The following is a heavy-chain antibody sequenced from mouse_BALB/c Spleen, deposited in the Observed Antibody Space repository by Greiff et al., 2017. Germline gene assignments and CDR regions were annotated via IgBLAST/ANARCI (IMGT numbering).Heavy chain of an antibody. V-gene: IGHV5-6-5*01. J-gene: IGHJ2*01. D-gene: IGHD2-1*01. CDR1: GFTFSSYA. CDR2: ISSGGST. Sequence: EVKVEESGGGLVKPGGSLKLSCAASGFTFSSYAMSWVRQTPEKRLEWVASISSGGSTYYPDSVKGRFTISRDNARNILYLQMSSLRSEDTAMYYCARERSLRLDYWGQGTTLTVSS. CDR3: ARERSLRLDY.